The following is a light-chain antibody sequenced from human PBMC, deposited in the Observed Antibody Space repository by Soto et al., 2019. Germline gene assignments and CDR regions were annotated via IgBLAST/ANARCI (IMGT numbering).Light chain of an antibody. J-gene: IGKJ2*01. Sequence: IQMTQSPSTVSASLEDGINITCRAAQDIGDWLAWYQQRPGKAPKLLIFHASTLQSGVPPRFSGNRSGTTFTLSVSGLQREDFATYYCQQGKTFPYTFGQGTRLEI. CDR2: HAS. CDR1: QDIGDW. CDR3: QQGKTFPYT. V-gene: IGKV1-12*01.